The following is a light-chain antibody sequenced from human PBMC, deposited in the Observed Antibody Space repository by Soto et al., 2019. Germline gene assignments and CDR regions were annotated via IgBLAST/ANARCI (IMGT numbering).Light chain of an antibody. CDR1: QSVSST. CDR2: GAS. V-gene: IGKV3-15*01. Sequence: EIVMTQSPATLSVSPGERATLSCRASQSVSSTLAWYQQKPGQAPRLLIYGASTRATGISARFSGSRSGTEFTLTISSLQSEEFAVYYCQQYNNWPPTCGQGTRLESK. CDR3: QQYNNWPPT. J-gene: IGKJ5*01.